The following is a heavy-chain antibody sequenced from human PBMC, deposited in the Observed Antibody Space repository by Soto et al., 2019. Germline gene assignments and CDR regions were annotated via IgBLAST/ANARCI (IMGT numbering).Heavy chain of an antibody. CDR3: ALLYYDFWSGYFPEAGQHNWFDP. CDR2: ISGSGGST. J-gene: IGHJ5*02. Sequence: GGSLRLSCAASGFTFSSYAMSWVRQAPGKGLEWVSAISGSGGSTYYAGSVKGRFTISRDNSKNTLYLQMNSLRAEDTAVYYCALLYYDFWSGYFPEAGQHNWFDPWGQGTLVTVSS. D-gene: IGHD3-3*01. V-gene: IGHV3-23*01. CDR1: GFTFSSYA.